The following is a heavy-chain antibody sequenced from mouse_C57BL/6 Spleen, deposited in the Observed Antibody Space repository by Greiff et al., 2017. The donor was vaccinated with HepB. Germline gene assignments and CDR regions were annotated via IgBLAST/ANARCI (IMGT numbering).Heavy chain of an antibody. CDR1: GFNIKDSY. V-gene: IGHV14-2*01. Sequence: EVQLQQSGAELVKPGASVKLSCTASGFNIKDSYMHWVKQRTEQGLEWIGRIDPEDGETKYAPKFQGKATITADTSSNTAYLQLNSLPSEDTAVYYFAKKRGFKVNYPGQGTTLPVPS. CDR3: AKKRGFKVNY. J-gene: IGHJ2*01. D-gene: IGHD2-13*01. CDR2: IDPEDGET.